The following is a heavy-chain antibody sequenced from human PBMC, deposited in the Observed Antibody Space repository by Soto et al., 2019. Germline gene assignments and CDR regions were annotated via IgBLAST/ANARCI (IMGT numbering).Heavy chain of an antibody. J-gene: IGHJ3*02. CDR2: ISAYNGNT. D-gene: IGHD2-2*01. CDR1: GYTYTSYR. V-gene: IGHV1-18*01. CDR3: VSAQTRGAFDI. Sequence: GAPVKGSCKASGYTYTSYRISWRRQAPGQGLEWMGWISAYNGNTNYAQKLQGRVTMTTDTSTSTAYMELRSLRSDDTAVYYCVSAQTRGAFDIWGQGTMVTVSS.